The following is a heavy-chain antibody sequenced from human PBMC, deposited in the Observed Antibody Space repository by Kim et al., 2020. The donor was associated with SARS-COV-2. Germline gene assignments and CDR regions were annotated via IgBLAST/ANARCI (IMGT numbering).Heavy chain of an antibody. J-gene: IGHJ6*02. Sequence: KGRFTISRDNAKNSLYLQRNSLRAEDTAVYYCARDGIAVAGYYYYYGMNVWGQGTTVTVSS. V-gene: IGHV3-11*01. CDR3: ARDGIAVAGYYYYYGMNV. D-gene: IGHD6-19*01.